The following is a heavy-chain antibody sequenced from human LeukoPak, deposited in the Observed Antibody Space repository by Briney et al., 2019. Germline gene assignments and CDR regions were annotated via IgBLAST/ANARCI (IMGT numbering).Heavy chain of an antibody. CDR2: ISSSSSTI. CDR1: GFTFSSYS. CDR3: ARDKGGYNYEYYFDS. Sequence: GGSLRLSCAASGFTFSSYSMNWVRQAPGKGLEWVSYISSSSSTIYYADSVKGRFTISRDNAKNSLYLQMNSLRAEDTAVYFCARDKGGYNYEYYFDSWGQGALVTVSS. D-gene: IGHD5-18*01. V-gene: IGHV3-48*01. J-gene: IGHJ4*02.